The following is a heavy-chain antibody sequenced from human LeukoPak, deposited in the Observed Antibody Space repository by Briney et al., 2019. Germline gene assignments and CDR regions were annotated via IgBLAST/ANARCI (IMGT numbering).Heavy chain of an antibody. V-gene: IGHV1-2*02. CDR3: ARASLQRGYSDYDFIGYYGMDG. Sequence: GASVKVSCKASGYTFTGYCMHWVRQAPGQGLEWMGWINPNSGGRDYAQKFQGRVTRNRDRSISTAYMELSRLRSDDTAVYSCARASLQRGYSDYDFIGYYGMDGWGQGTTVTVSS. J-gene: IGHJ6*02. D-gene: IGHD5-12*01. CDR2: INPNSGGR. CDR1: GYTFTGYC.